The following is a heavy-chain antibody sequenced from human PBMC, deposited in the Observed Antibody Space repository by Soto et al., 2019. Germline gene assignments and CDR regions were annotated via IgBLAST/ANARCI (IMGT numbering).Heavy chain of an antibody. D-gene: IGHD6-19*01. V-gene: IGHV1-24*01. CDR2: FDPEDGET. CDR3: ATDWSSSGWYGGFDP. CDR1: GYTLTELS. J-gene: IGHJ5*02. Sequence: ASVKVSCKVSGYTLTELSMHWVRQAPGKGLEWMGGFDPEDGETIYAQKFQGRVTMTEDTSTDKAYMELSSLRSEDTAVYYCATDWSSSGWYGGFDPWGQGTLVTVSS.